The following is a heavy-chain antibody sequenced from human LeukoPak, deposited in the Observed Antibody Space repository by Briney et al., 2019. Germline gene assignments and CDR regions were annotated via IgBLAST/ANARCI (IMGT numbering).Heavy chain of an antibody. Sequence: SQTLSLTCAVSGGSISSGGYSWSWLRQPPGTGLEWLGYIYHSGSTYYNPSLKSRVTISVDRSKNQFSLKLSSVTAADTAVYYCARNVYSSSWYYFDYWGQGTLVTVSS. CDR3: ARNVYSSSWYYFDY. CDR1: GGSISSGGYS. V-gene: IGHV4-30-2*01. CDR2: IYHSGST. J-gene: IGHJ4*02. D-gene: IGHD6-13*01.